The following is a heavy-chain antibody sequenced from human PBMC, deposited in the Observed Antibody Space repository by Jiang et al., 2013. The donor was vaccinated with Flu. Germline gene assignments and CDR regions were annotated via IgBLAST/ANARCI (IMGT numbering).Heavy chain of an antibody. CDR1: GGTFSSYT. CDR3: ARVSRWRGRRTYGMDV. V-gene: IGHV1-69*04. J-gene: IGHJ6*02. CDR2: IIPILGIA. D-gene: IGHD6-13*01. Sequence: SGAEVKKPGSSVKVSCKASGGTFSSYTISWVRQAPGQGLEWMGRIIPILGIANYAQKFQGRVTITADKSTSTAYMELSSLRSEDTAVYYCARVSRWRGRRTYGMDVVGPRDHGHRL.